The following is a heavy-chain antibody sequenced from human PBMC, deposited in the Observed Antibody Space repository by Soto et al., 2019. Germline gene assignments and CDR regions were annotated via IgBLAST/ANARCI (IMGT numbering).Heavy chain of an antibody. CDR1: GFTVSSNY. Sequence: EVQLVESGGGLVQPGGSLRLSCAASGFTVSSNYMSWVRQAPGKGLEWVSVIYTGGNTYYADSVEGRFTISRDNSRNTLYLQMNSLRAEDTAVYYGFSLDYWGQGTLVAVSS. CDR3: FSLDY. J-gene: IGHJ4*02. V-gene: IGHV3-66*01. CDR2: IYTGGNT.